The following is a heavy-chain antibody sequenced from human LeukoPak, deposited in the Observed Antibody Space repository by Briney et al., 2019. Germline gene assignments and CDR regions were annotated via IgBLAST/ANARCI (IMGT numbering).Heavy chain of an antibody. V-gene: IGHV4-59*01. CDR3: ARGAIVVVPAAKGWFDP. J-gene: IGHJ5*01. CDR1: GGSISSYY. D-gene: IGHD2-2*01. CDR2: IYYSGSA. Sequence: PSETLSLTCTVSGGSISSYYWSWIRQPPGKGLEWIGYIYYSGSANYNPSLKSRVTISVDTSKNQFSLKLSSVTAADTAVYYCARGAIVVVPAAKGWFDPWGQGTLVTVSS.